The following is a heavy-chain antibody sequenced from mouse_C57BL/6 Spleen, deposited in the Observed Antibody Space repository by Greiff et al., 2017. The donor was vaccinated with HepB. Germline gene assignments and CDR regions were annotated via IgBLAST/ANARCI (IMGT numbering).Heavy chain of an antibody. D-gene: IGHD4-1*01. CDR2: ISSGGSYT. Sequence: DVHLVESGGDLVKPGGSLKLSCAASGFTFSSYGMSWVRQTPDKRLEWVATISSGGSYTYYPDSVKGRFTISRDNAKNTLYLQMSSLKSEDTAMYYCARVTGTGFDYWGQGTTLTVSS. CDR3: ARVTGTGFDY. V-gene: IGHV5-6*01. CDR1: GFTFSSYG. J-gene: IGHJ2*01.